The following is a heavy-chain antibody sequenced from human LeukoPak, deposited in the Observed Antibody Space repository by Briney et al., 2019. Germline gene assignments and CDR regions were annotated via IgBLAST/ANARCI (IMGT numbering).Heavy chain of an antibody. CDR3: AKASFPAAIIGWFDP. CDR2: ISWSSGSI. Sequence: GGSLTLSCAASGFTFDDYAIHWVRQAPEKGLEWVSGISWSSGSIGYADSVTGRFTICRDNARHSLCLQTNSLRDEDTALYYCAKASFPAAIIGWFDPWGEGNLVTVSS. D-gene: IGHD2-2*02. J-gene: IGHJ5*02. CDR1: GFTFDDYA. V-gene: IGHV3-9*01.